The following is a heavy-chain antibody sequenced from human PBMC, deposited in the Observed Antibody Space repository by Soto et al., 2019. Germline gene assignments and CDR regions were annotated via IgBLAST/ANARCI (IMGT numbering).Heavy chain of an antibody. Sequence: QVQLVQSGAEVKKPGSSVKVSCKASGGTFSSYAISWVRQAPGQGLEWMGGIIPIFGTANYAQKFQGRVTIAGDXSTXTXYRGVRSLGSEDTAGYYCARGSGRWTGKDGSGYYKDWGQGALVTVSS. V-gene: IGHV1-69*12. CDR3: ARGSGRWTGKDGSGYYKD. CDR2: IIPIFGTA. J-gene: IGHJ4*02. CDR1: GGTFSSYA. D-gene: IGHD3-22*01.